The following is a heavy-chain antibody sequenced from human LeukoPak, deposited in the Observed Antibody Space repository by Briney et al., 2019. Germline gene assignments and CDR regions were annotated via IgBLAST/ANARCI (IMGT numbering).Heavy chain of an antibody. D-gene: IGHD2-15*01. CDR3: ARLDCLIEGCYNH. CDR2: VSSDGTT. CDR1: GDSVTSSY. Sequence: SETLSLTCSVSGDSVTSSYWNWIRQPPGKGLEWIGYVSSDGTTNYNPSLRSRLIMSVDTAKNDISLNLTSATAADTAIYYCARLDCLIEGCYNHWGRGTLVTVSS. J-gene: IGHJ4*02. V-gene: IGHV4-59*08.